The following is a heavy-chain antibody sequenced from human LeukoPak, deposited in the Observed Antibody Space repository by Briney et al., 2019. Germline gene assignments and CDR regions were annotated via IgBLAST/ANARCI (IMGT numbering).Heavy chain of an antibody. CDR2: IYYSGST. D-gene: IGHD1-1*01. CDR1: GGSISSSSYY. CDR3: ARGLEPPLYYYYYMDV. J-gene: IGHJ6*03. V-gene: IGHV4-39*01. Sequence: SETLSLTCTVSGGSISSSSYYWGWIRQPPGKGLEWIGSIYYSGSTYYNPSLKSRVTISVDTSKNQFSLKLSSVTAADTAVYYCARGLEPPLYYYYYMDVWGKGTTVTVSS.